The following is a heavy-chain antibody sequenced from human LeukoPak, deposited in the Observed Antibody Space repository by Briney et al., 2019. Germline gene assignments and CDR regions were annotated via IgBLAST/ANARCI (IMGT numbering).Heavy chain of an antibody. V-gene: IGHV4-61*02. CDR1: GGSISSGSYY. J-gene: IGHJ6*03. CDR2: IYTGGST. D-gene: IGHD4-17*01. Sequence: PSQTLSLTCTVSGGSISSGSYYWSWIRQPAGKGLEWIGRIYTGGSTTYNPSLKSRVTISLDTSKNQFSLQLNSVTAADTAVYFCARSPTVTRYYYMDAWGKGTTVTISS. CDR3: ARSPTVTRYYYMDA.